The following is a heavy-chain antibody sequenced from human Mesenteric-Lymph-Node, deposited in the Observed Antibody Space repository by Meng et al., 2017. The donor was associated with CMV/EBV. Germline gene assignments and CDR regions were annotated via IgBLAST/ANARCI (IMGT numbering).Heavy chain of an antibody. J-gene: IGHJ3*02. CDR1: GFSFNSYE. CDR2: ISVSGDTI. V-gene: IGHV3-48*03. CDR3: ARDRPLLLWYGESSFDAFDI. D-gene: IGHD3-10*01. Sequence: GGSLRLSCTASGFSFNSYEMNWVRQAPGKGLEWVAFISVSGDTIHYADSVKGRFTISRDNGKKSLYLQMNSLRVEDTAVYYCARDRPLLLWYGESSFDAFDIWGQGTMVTVSS.